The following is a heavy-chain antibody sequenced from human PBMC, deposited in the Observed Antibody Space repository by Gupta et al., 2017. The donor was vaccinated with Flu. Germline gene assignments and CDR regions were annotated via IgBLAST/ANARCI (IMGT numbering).Heavy chain of an antibody. D-gene: IGHD3-10*01. CDR3: ARSNFGASFDV. CDR1: GYTFTSYD. CDR2: VNPSSGNT. Sequence: QVQLVQSGAEVKKVGASVRVSCKASGYTFTSYDLNWLRQATGQGLQWLGWVNPSSGNTDFAQEFRGRVTMTRDTSVSTVYLELSSLTSEDSAVYYCARSNFGASFDVWGQGTLVTVSS. J-gene: IGHJ3*01. V-gene: IGHV1-8*01.